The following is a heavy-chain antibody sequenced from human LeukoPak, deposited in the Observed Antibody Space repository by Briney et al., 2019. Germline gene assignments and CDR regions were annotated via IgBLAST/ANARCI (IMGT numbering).Heavy chain of an antibody. CDR1: GFTLSSYW. D-gene: IGHD3-16*01. Sequence: GGSLRLSCAASGFTLSSYWMSWVRQAPGKGLEWVANIKQDGKEKYYVDSVKGRFTISRDNAKNSLYLQMNSLRAEDTALYYCASGRQLGYWGQGTLVTVSS. CDR2: IKQDGKEK. CDR3: ASGRQLGY. V-gene: IGHV3-7*01. J-gene: IGHJ4*02.